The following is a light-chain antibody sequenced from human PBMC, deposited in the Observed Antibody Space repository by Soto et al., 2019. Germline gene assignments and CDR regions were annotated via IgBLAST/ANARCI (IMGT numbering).Light chain of an antibody. J-gene: IGKJ1*01. V-gene: IGKV3-15*01. Sequence: PGERATLSCWASETVATNLAWYQQKPGQAPRLLISGASTRAAGISDRFRGSGSGTEFTLTISSLRSEDSAIYYCQQYFGWPPMTFGQGTKVEI. CDR2: GAS. CDR3: QQYFGWPPMT. CDR1: ETVATN.